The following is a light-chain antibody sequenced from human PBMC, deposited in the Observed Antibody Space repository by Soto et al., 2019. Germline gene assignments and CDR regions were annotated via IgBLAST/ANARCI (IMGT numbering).Light chain of an antibody. CDR1: QSVSSY. J-gene: IGKJ5*01. CDR2: DAS. V-gene: IGKV3-11*01. Sequence: EIVLTQSPATLSLSPGERATLSCRASQSVSSYLAWYQQKPGQAPRILIYDASKRATGIPARFSGSGSGTDFSLTISSRVPEDFAVYYCQQRTNWQITFGQGTRLEIK. CDR3: QQRTNWQIT.